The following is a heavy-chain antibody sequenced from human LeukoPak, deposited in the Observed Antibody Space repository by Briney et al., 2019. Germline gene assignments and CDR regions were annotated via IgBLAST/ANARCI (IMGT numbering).Heavy chain of an antibody. J-gene: IGHJ6*03. Sequence: SETLSLTFTVPLGCIRRYYWSCIRQPPGKGLEWIGYIYCSGSTNYNPSLKSRVTISVETSKNQFSLKLSSVSAEDTAVYYCARSGVYYYYMDVWGKGTTVTVSS. CDR3: ARSGVYYYYMDV. CDR1: LGCIRRYY. V-gene: IGHV4-59*01. CDR2: IYCSGST. D-gene: IGHD5-12*01.